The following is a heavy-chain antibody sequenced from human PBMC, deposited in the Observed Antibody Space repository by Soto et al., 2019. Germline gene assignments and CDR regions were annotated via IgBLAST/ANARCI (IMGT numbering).Heavy chain of an antibody. Sequence: QMQLQESGPGLVKPSQTLSLTCTVSGGSISSGDYYWSWIRQPPGKGLEWIGYIYYSGSTYYNPSRKSRVTISVDTSKNQFSLKLSSVTAADTAVYDCASHDYAHYGIDVWGQGTTVTVSS. CDR1: GGSISSGDYY. CDR2: IYYSGST. CDR3: ASHDYAHYGIDV. V-gene: IGHV4-30-4*01. J-gene: IGHJ6*02. D-gene: IGHD4-17*01.